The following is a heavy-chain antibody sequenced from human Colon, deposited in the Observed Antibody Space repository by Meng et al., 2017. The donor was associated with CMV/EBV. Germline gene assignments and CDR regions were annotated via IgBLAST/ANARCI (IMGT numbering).Heavy chain of an antibody. Sequence: SVKVSCKASGGTFSSYTISWVRQAPGQGLEWMGRIIPILGITNYAQKFQGRVTITSDKSTSTTYMEVSSLRSEDTAVYYCARDERVRYFFSRVYYYYGMDVWGQGTTVTVSS. J-gene: IGHJ6*02. CDR2: IIPILGIT. CDR3: ARDERVRYFFSRVYYYYGMDV. D-gene: IGHD3-9*01. V-gene: IGHV1-69*10. CDR1: GGTFSSYT.